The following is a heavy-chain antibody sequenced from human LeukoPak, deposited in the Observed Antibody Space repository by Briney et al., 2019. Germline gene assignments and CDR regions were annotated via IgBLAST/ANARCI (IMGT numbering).Heavy chain of an antibody. J-gene: IGHJ4*02. Sequence: GGSLRLSCAASGFTFSSYSMNWVRQAPGKGLEWVSSISSSSSYIYYADSVKGRFTISRDNAKNSLYLQMNSLRAEDTAVYYCAREDSGSYGVGYWGQGTLVTVSS. CDR3: AREDSGSYGVGY. CDR2: ISSSSSYI. V-gene: IGHV3-21*01. CDR1: GFTFSSYS. D-gene: IGHD1-26*01.